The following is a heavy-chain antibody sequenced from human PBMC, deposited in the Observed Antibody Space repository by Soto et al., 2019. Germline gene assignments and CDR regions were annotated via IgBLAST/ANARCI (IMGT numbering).Heavy chain of an antibody. D-gene: IGHD5-12*01. V-gene: IGHV4-30-4*01. CDR3: ARDTYSGYDFGL. Sequence: SETLSLTCSVSGASVAGGSYYWSWVRQPPGKGLEWIGYIPSRGRPFYNPSLTSRGTISADTSKNQLSLQLTSVTAADTAVYYCARDTYSGYDFGLWGQGTLVTSPQ. J-gene: IGHJ5*02. CDR2: IPSRGRP. CDR1: GASVAGGSYY.